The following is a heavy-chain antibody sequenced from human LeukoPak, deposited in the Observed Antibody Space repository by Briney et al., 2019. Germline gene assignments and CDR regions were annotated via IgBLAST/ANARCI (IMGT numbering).Heavy chain of an antibody. CDR1: RFIFSSYG. D-gene: IGHD6-19*01. CDR2: IRYDGSNK. V-gene: IGHV3-30*02. Sequence: PGGSLRLSCAASRFIFSSYGMHWVRQAPGKGLEWVAVIRYDGSNKYYADSVKGRFTISRDNSKNTLYLQMNSLRAEDTAVYYCAKINSGAVAYDYWGQGTLVTVSS. CDR3: AKINSGAVAYDY. J-gene: IGHJ4*02.